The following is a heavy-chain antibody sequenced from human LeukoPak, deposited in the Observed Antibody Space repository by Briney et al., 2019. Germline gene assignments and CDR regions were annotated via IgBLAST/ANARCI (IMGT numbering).Heavy chain of an antibody. CDR2: IIPIFGTA. CDR3: ARAPRGYSGYDYDY. D-gene: IGHD5-12*01. V-gene: IGHV1-69*06. CDR1: GGTFSSYA. J-gene: IGHJ4*02. Sequence: GAPVKVSCKASGGTFSSYAISWVRQAPGQGLEWMGGIIPIFGTANYAQKFQGRVTITADKSTSTAYMELSSLRSEDTAVYYCARAPRGYSGYDYDYWGQGTLVTVSS.